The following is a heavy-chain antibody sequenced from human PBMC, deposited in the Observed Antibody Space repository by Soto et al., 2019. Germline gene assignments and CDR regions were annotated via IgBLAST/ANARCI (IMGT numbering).Heavy chain of an antibody. Sequence: QVHLVQSGAEVTKAGSSVKVSCKASGGTFSSHAFSWVRQAPGQGLEWVGGIIPIFETANYAQEFQGRVTISADESTNTVMPVLNNLRSDDTAIYFCAIGDRSSWIGNHWGPGTQVTVS. CDR2: IIPIFETA. D-gene: IGHD6-6*01. CDR1: GGTFSSHA. CDR3: AIGDRSSWIGNH. V-gene: IGHV1-69*01. J-gene: IGHJ4*02.